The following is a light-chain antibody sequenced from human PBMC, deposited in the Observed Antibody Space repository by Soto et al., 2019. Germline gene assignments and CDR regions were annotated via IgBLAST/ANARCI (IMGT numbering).Light chain of an antibody. CDR2: EVT. CDR1: SSDIGSFNF. J-gene: IGLJ1*01. V-gene: IGLV2-23*02. Sequence: QSVLTQPASVSGSPGQSITVSCTRTSSDIGSFNFVSWYQQHPGKAPKVVIYEVTKRPSGVSNRFSGSKSGNTASLTISGLQVDDEADYYCCSDAGSSTYVFGTGTNVTGL. CDR3: CSDAGSSTYV.